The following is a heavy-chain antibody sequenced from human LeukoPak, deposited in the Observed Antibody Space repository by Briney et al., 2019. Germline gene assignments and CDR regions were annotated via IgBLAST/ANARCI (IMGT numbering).Heavy chain of an antibody. CDR1: GGSISSYY. D-gene: IGHD3-9*01. J-gene: IGHJ4*02. Sequence: SSETLSLTCTVSGGSISSYYWSWIRQPPGKGLEWIGYIYYSGSTNYNPSLKSRVTISVDTSKNQFSLKLSSVTAADTAVYYCARHRSLDSIPDYFDYWGQGTLVTVSS. CDR3: ARHRSLDSIPDYFDY. CDR2: IYYSGST. V-gene: IGHV4-59*08.